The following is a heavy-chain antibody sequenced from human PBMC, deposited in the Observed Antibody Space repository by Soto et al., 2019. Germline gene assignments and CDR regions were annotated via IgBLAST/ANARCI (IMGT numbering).Heavy chain of an antibody. CDR3: TTAAGTQYYYYYNLDV. J-gene: IGHJ6*02. CDR1: GFTFTNAY. V-gene: IGHV3-15*07. CDR2: IKTKADGGAT. Sequence: VQLVESGGGLVKPGGSLRLSCAASGFTFTNAYMNWVRQAPGKGLEWVGRIKTKADGGATDYAASVRDRFTISRDDSKNTLYLQMNSLKTEDTAGYYCTTAAGTQYYYYYNLDVWGQGTTVAVSS. D-gene: IGHD1-1*01.